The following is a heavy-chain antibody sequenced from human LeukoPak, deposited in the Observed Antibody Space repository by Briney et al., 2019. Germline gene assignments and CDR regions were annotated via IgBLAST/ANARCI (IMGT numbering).Heavy chain of an antibody. CDR3: ARQSTYSGSYRDAFDI. V-gene: IGHV4-39*01. J-gene: IGHJ3*02. Sequence: SETLSLTCTVSGGSISSSSHYWGWIRQPPGKGLEWIGSIYYSGSTYYNPSLKSRVTISVDTSKNQFSLKLSSVTTADTAVYYCARQSTYSGSYRDAFDIWGQGTMVTVSS. CDR1: GGSISSSSHY. D-gene: IGHD1-26*01. CDR2: IYYSGST.